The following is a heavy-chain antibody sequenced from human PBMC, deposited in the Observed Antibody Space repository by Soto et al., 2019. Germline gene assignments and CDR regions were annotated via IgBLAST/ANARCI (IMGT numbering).Heavy chain of an antibody. CDR2: IYYSGST. Sequence: PSETLSLTCTVSGGSISKSNYYWGWIRQPPGKGLEWIGSIYYSGSTSYNSSLKSRATISVDTSKNQFSLRLSAVTAADTAVYYCASPTLGAFDIWGQGTMVTVSS. D-gene: IGHD3-16*01. CDR3: ASPTLGAFDI. J-gene: IGHJ3*02. V-gene: IGHV4-39*01. CDR1: GGSISKSNYY.